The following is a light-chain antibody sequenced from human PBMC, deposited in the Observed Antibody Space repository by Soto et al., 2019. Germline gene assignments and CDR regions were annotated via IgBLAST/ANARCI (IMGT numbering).Light chain of an antibody. V-gene: IGKV3-20*01. CDR2: VAS. Sequence: EIVLTQSPGTLSLSPGERATLSCRASQSVSSSYLAWYQQKPGQAPRLLIYVASSRATGIPDRFSGSGSRTDFPLTISRLEPEDVAVYYCQQYGSSPWTFGQGTKVEIK. J-gene: IGKJ1*01. CDR1: QSVSSSY. CDR3: QQYGSSPWT.